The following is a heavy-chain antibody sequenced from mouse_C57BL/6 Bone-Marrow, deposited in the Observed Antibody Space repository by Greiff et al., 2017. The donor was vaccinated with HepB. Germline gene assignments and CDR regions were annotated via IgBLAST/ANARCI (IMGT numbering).Heavy chain of an antibody. CDR3: ARGRNELYFDY. CDR1: GYTFTDYY. J-gene: IGHJ2*01. Sequence: EVQLQQSGPELVKPGASVKISCKASGYTFTDYYMNWVKQSHGKSLEWIGDINPNNGGTSYNQKFKGKATLTVDKSSSTAYMELRSLTSEDSAVYYCARGRNELYFDYWGQGTTLTVSS. CDR2: INPNNGGT. V-gene: IGHV1-26*01.